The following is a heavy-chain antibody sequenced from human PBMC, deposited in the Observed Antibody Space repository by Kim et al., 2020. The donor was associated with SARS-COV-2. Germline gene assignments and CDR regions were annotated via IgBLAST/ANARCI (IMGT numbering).Heavy chain of an antibody. CDR3: ARGSSSRYYDSSGPFDY. Sequence: FQGRVTITADESTSTAYMELSSLRSEDTAVYYCARGSSSRYYDSSGPFDYWGQGTLVTVSS. V-gene: IGHV1-69*01. J-gene: IGHJ4*02. D-gene: IGHD3-22*01.